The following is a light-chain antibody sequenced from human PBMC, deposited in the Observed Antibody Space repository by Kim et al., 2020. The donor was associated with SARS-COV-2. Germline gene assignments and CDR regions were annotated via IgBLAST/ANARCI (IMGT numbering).Light chain of an antibody. CDR3: QTWGTGIWV. CDR2: LNSDGSH. V-gene: IGLV4-69*01. CDR1: SGHSSNP. Sequence: SVKLTCTLSSGHSSNPIAWHQQQADKGPRYLMTLNSDGSHSKGDGIPDRFSGSSSGAERHLTISGLQSDDEADYYCQTWGTGIWVFGGGTTLTVL. J-gene: IGLJ2*01.